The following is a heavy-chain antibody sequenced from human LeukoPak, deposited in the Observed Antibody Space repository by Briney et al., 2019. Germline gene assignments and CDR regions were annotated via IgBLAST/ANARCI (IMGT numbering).Heavy chain of an antibody. D-gene: IGHD5-12*01. CDR2: IYYSGSS. J-gene: IGHJ4*02. CDR1: GGFISTYY. CDR3: ARANRYDLFFDY. Sequence: SETLSLTCTVSGGFISTYYWSWIRQPPGKGLEWIGYIYYSGSSNYNPSLKSRVTISVDTSKNQISLKLSSVTAADTAVYYCARANRYDLFFDYWGQGTLVTVSS. V-gene: IGHV4-59*01.